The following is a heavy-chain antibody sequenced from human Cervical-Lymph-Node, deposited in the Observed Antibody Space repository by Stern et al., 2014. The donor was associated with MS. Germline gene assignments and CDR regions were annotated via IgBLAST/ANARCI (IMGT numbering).Heavy chain of an antibody. CDR2: ICSSKCDS. CDR1: GYTFTSYG. D-gene: IGHD2-15*01. CDR3: ARGLLGSENAFDI. Sequence: VQLVQSGAEVKKPGASVKVSCKASGYTFTSYGISWVRQAPGQGLEWMGWICSSKCDSHYAHMLQGRVTMTTDTSTSTAYMELRSRRSDDTAVYYCARGLLGSENAFDIWGQGTMVTVSS. J-gene: IGHJ3*02. V-gene: IGHV1-18*01.